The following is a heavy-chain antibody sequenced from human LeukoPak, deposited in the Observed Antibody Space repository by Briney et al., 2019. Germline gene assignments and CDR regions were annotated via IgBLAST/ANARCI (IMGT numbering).Heavy chain of an antibody. D-gene: IGHD6-19*01. CDR1: GFTFSSYS. Sequence: GWSLRLSWASSGFTFSSYSMKWVRQAPGKELKGVSSISSSSSYIYYADSVKGRFTISRDNAKNSLYLQMNSLRAEDTAVYYCARDYRAVPIDYWGQGTLVTVSS. CDR2: ISSSSSYI. J-gene: IGHJ4*02. CDR3: ARDYRAVPIDY. V-gene: IGHV3-21*01.